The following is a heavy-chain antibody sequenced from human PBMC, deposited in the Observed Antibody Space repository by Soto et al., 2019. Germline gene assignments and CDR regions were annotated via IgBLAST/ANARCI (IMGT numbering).Heavy chain of an antibody. D-gene: IGHD4-17*01. Sequence: QVQLVQSGAEVKKPGASVKVSCKASGYAFSQFYIHWMRQAPGQGLEWMGWINPNRGRTKFAQNFQGWVTMPRDTSIKTVYMELSGLRSAATAVYYCARESGGTTATLDYSYFYMDVWGKGTTVTVSS. CDR1: GYAFSQFY. CDR3: ARESGGTTATLDYSYFYMDV. V-gene: IGHV1-2*04. CDR2: INPNRGRT. J-gene: IGHJ6*03.